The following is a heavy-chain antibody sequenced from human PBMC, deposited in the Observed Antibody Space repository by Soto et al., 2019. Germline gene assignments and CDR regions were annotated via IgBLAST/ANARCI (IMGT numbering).Heavy chain of an antibody. D-gene: IGHD6-19*01. CDR1: GCTFSSYA. CDR3: ARDPRIAVAGKAGNWFDP. J-gene: IGHJ5*02. CDR2: IIPIFGTA. V-gene: IGHV1-69*13. Sequence: AASVKVSCKASGCTFSSYAISWVRQAPGQGLEWMGGIIPIFGTANYAQEFQGRVTITADESTSTAYMELSSLRSEDTAVYYCARDPRIAVAGKAGNWFDPWGQGTLVTVSS.